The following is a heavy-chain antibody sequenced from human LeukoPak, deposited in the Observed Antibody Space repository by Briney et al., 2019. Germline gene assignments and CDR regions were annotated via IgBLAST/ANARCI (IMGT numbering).Heavy chain of an antibody. CDR1: GCTFSSYS. J-gene: IGHJ4*02. CDR2: ISSSSSYI. Sequence: GGSLRLSCAASGCTFSSYSMNWVRQAPGKGLEWVSSISSSSSYIYYADSVKGRFTISRDNAKNSLYLQMNSLRAEDTAVYYCATRSYYDFWSGYLGSFDYWRQGTLVTVSS. D-gene: IGHD3-3*01. V-gene: IGHV3-21*01. CDR3: ATRSYYDFWSGYLGSFDY.